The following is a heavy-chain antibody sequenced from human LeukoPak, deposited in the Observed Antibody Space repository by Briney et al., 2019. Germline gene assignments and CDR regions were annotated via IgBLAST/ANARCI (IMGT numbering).Heavy chain of an antibody. V-gene: IGHV4-39*07. CDR1: GGSISSSSYY. D-gene: IGHD3-9*01. J-gene: IGHJ4*02. Sequence: SETLSLTCTVSGGSISSSSYYWGWIRQPPGKGLEWIGSIYYSGSTYYNPSLKSRVTISVDTSKNQFSLKLSSVTAADTAVYYCARPGTPPVLRYFDWFGAPLEENDYWGQGTLVTVSS. CDR3: ARPGTPPVLRYFDWFGAPLEENDY. CDR2: IYYSGST.